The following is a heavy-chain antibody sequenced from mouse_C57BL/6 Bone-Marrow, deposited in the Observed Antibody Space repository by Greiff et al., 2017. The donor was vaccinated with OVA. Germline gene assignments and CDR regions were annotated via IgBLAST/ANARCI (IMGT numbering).Heavy chain of an antibody. V-gene: IGHV7-1*01. CDR3: ARDGLTGTWFAY. CDR1: GFTFSDFY. D-gene: IGHD4-1*01. J-gene: IGHJ3*01. CDR2: SRNKANDYTT. Sequence: EVQGVESGGGLVQSGRSLRLSCATSGFTFSDFYMEWVRQAPGKGLEWIAASRNKANDYTTEYSASVKGRFIVSRDTSQSILYLQMNALRAEDTAIYYCARDGLTGTWFAYWGQGTLVTVSA.